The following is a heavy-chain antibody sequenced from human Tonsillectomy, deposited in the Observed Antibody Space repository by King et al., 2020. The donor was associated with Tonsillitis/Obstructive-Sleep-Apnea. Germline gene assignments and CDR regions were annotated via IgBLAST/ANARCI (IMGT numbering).Heavy chain of an antibody. J-gene: IGHJ5*02. CDR3: ARGQLAGEWFDP. CDR2: INPNSGDT. Sequence: VQLVESGAEVKKPGASVKVSCKASGYTFIAYYMHWVRQAPGQGLEWMGWINPNSGDTNYAQKFQGRVTMTRDTSISTAYMELSRLRSDDTAVYYCARGQLAGEWFDPWGQGTLVTVSS. V-gene: IGHV1-2*02. D-gene: IGHD6-6*01. CDR1: GYTFIAYY.